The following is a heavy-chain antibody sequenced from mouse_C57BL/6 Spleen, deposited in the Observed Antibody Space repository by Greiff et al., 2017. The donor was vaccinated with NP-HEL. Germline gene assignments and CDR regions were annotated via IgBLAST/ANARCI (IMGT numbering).Heavy chain of an antibody. J-gene: IGHJ4*01. D-gene: IGHD1-1*01. CDR2: IDPETGGT. CDR1: GYTFTDYE. CDR3: TRRSYYYGYAMDY. V-gene: IGHV1-15*01. Sequence: QVQLKESGAELVRPGASVTLSCKASGYTFTDYEMHWVKQTPVHGLEWIGAIDPETGGTAYNQKFKGKAILTADKSSSTAYMELRSLTSEDSAVYYCTRRSYYYGYAMDYWGQGTSVTVSS.